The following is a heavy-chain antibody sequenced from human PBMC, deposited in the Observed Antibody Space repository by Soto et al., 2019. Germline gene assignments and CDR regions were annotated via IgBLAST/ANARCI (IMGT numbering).Heavy chain of an antibody. D-gene: IGHD3-22*01. Sequence: LGESLKISCKGSGYSFTSYWISWVRQMPGKGLEWMGRIDPSDSYTNYSPSFQGHVTISADKSISTAYLQWSSLKASDTAMYYCARGADSSGYYYEVLDYWGQGTLVTVSS. J-gene: IGHJ4*02. CDR1: GYSFTSYW. CDR2: IDPSDSYT. CDR3: ARGADSSGYYYEVLDY. V-gene: IGHV5-10-1*01.